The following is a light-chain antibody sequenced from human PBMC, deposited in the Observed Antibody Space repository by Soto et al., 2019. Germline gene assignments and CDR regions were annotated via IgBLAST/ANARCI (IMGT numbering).Light chain of an antibody. CDR3: QQYGSSRT. J-gene: IGKJ1*01. V-gene: IGKV3-15*01. CDR2: GAS. Sequence: ETVMTQSPATLPVSPGERATLSCRPSRSVRSNLAWYQQKPGQAPRLLIYGASTRATGVPARFSGSGSGTDFTLTISRLEPEDFAVYYCQQYGSSRTFGQGTKVEIK. CDR1: RSVRSN.